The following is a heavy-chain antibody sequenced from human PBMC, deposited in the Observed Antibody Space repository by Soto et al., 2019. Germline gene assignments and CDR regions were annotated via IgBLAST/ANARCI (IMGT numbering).Heavy chain of an antibody. CDR3: ARGGEVGVAGSAAFDM. D-gene: IGHD3-3*01. J-gene: IGHJ3*02. Sequence: QVQLVQSGAEVKKPGASVKIACTASGYTVTTHYMHWVRQAPGRGLAWMGAINPGSGAAKYTQTFQARLTMTRDTSTNTVYMEMSALRSEDTAVFYCARGGEVGVAGSAAFDMWGQGTMVTVSS. V-gene: IGHV1-46*01. CDR2: INPGSGAA. CDR1: GYTVTTHY.